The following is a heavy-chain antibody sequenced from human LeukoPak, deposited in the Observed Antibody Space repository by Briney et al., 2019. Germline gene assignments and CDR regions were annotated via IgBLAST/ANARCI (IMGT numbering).Heavy chain of an antibody. D-gene: IGHD2-21*02. CDR2: MIARGSN. V-gene: IGHV4-34*01. CDR1: GGSVSVYY. Sequence: SETLSLTCAVYGGSVSVYYSGWTRQPRGSGLGWIGEMIARGSNNSHPSLKSRVPIPEDTSKNHFFLKLTSVEAADTAVYYCARGSYCGGDCYPRPFDYWGQGTLVTVSS. CDR3: ARGSYCGGDCYPRPFDY. J-gene: IGHJ4*02.